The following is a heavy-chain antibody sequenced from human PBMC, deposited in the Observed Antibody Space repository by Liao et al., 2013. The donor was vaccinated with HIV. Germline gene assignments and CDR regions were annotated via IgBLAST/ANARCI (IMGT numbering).Heavy chain of an antibody. J-gene: IGHJ5*02. V-gene: IGHV4-34*01. CDR1: GGSFSRYY. CDR3: ARALPSKGGSGFFVAFDP. D-gene: IGHD2-21*01. Sequence: QVQVEQWGAGLLKPSETLSLTCAVSGGSFSRYYWSWIRQPPGKGLQWIGDITHSGSTTYNPSLESRVTVTVEKSRNQFSLKMTSMTAADTAVYYCARALPSKGGSGFFVAFDPWGQGTLVTV. CDR2: ITHSGST.